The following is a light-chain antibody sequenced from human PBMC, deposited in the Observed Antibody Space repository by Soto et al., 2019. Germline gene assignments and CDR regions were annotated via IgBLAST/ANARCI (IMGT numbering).Light chain of an antibody. CDR2: DVS. CDR3: SSYTSSSTLV. J-gene: IGLJ1*01. V-gene: IGLV2-14*01. CDR1: SSDVGGHNS. Sequence: QSALTQPASVSESPGQSITISCTGTSSDVGGHNSVAWYQHNPGKAPKLMIYDVSIRPSGISSRFSGSKSGNTASLSISGLQAEDEADYYCSSYTSSSTLVFGTGTKLTVL.